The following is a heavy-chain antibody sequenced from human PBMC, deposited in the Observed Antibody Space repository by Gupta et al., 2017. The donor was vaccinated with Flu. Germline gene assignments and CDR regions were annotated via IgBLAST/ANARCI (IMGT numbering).Heavy chain of an antibody. CDR3: TRDMARLSIFGVSGAFDL. CDR1: RYTFTTNA. D-gene: IGHD3-3*01. J-gene: IGHJ3*01. CDR2: INAGNGNT. Sequence: QVHLVQSGAEVKKPGASVKVSCKASRYTFTTNAIHWVRQASGQRPEWMGWINAGNGNTKYSQKFQGRVTLTRDTAASTAYMDLRSLRFEDTAMYYCTRDMARLSIFGVSGAFDLWGRGTMVTVS. V-gene: IGHV1-3*01.